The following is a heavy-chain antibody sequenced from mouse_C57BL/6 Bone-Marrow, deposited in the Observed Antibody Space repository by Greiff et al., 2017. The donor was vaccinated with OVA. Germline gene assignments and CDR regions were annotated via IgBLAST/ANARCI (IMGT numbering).Heavy chain of an antibody. V-gene: IGHV1-69*01. J-gene: IGHJ1*03. CDR2: IDPSDSYT. CDR3: AREAYDYGIYWYFDV. Sequence: QVQLQQPGAELVMPGASVKLSCKASGYTFTSYWMHWVKQRPGQGLEWIGEIDPSDSYTNYNQKFKGKSTLTVDKSSSTAYMQLSSLTSEDSAVYYCAREAYDYGIYWYFDVWGTGNTVTVSS. D-gene: IGHD1-1*01. CDR1: GYTFTSYW.